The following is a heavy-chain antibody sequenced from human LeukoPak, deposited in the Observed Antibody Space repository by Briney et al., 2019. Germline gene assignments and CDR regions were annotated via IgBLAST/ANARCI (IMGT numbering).Heavy chain of an antibody. CDR1: GFTFSSYG. Sequence: PGGSLRLSCAASGFTFSSYGMHWVRQAPGKGLEWVSAVSGSGGSTYYADSVKGRFTISRDNSKNTLYLQMNSLRAEDTAVYYCARRYFDWFLGAGGSLDIWGQGTMVTVSS. CDR2: VSGSGGST. D-gene: IGHD3-9*01. V-gene: IGHV3-23*01. J-gene: IGHJ3*02. CDR3: ARRYFDWFLGAGGSLDI.